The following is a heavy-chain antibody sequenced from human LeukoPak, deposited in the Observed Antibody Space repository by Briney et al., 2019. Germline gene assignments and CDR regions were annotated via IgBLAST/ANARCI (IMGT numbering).Heavy chain of an antibody. J-gene: IGHJ4*02. CDR2: INHSGST. CDR1: GGSFSGYY. D-gene: IGHD2-2*01. Sequence: SETLSLTCAVYGGSFSGYYWSWIRQPPGKGLEWIGEINHSGSTNYNPSLKSRVTISVDTSKNQLSLKLSSVTAADTAVYYCARGYCSSTSCYEGDYRGQGTLVTVSS. V-gene: IGHV4-34*01. CDR3: ARGYCSSTSCYEGDY.